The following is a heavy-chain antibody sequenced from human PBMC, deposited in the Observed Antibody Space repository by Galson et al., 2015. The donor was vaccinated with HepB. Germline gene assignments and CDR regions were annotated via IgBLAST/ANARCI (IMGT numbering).Heavy chain of an antibody. CDR1: AFAFRNYW. V-gene: IGHV3-74*01. Sequence: SLRLSCAASAFAFRNYWMHWVRQAPGKGLVWVSGINSDGSSTIYADSVKGRFTISRDNAKNTLFLQMNSLRAEDTAVYYCARDPSSYRIAPYFDYWGQGTLVTASS. CDR2: INSDGSST. J-gene: IGHJ4*02. CDR3: ARDPSSYRIAPYFDY. D-gene: IGHD1-26*01.